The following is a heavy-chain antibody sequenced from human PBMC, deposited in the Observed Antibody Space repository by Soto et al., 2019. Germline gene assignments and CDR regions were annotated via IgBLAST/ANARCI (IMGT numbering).Heavy chain of an antibody. J-gene: IGHJ4*02. CDR2: IYAANGNT. Sequence: ASVKVSCKASGYTFSTYAMHWVRQAPGQRLEWMGWIYAANGNTRYSQKFQARVTITRDTSASTAYMELSSLRSEDTAVYYCARLNYYDSSGYYGPFDYWGQGTLVTVSS. V-gene: IGHV1-3*01. CDR1: GYTFSTYA. D-gene: IGHD3-22*01. CDR3: ARLNYYDSSGYYGPFDY.